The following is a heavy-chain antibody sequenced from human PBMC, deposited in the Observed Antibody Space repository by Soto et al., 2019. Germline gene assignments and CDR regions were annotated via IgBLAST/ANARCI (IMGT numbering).Heavy chain of an antibody. J-gene: IGHJ4*02. Sequence: EVQLVESGGDLVQPGGSLRLSCAASGFTFSNYWMHWVRQAPGKGLVWVSRINSDGSSTTYADSVKGRFTISRDNARNTCYLKMTSRRAEDRAFFSLKGGYGIVVTCYSSPAFVAYWGRGTRVPFSS. D-gene: IGHD2-15*01. CDR2: INSDGSST. V-gene: IGHV3-74*01. CDR1: GFTFSNYW. CDR3: KGGYGIVVTCYSSPAFVAY.